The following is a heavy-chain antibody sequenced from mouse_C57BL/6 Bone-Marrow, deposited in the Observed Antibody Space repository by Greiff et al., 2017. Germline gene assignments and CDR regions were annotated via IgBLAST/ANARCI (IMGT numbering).Heavy chain of an antibody. CDR1: GYTFTNYW. D-gene: IGHD2-4*01. CDR3: ARSYDYDDCTMDY. Sequence: QVQLQQPGAELVKPGASVKLSCKASGYTFTNYWMPWVKQRPGQGLEWIGMMHPNGGSTDYNEKFKSEATLSVDKSSRTAYIELSSLTSEDSAVYYCARSYDYDDCTMDYWGQGTSVTVSS. J-gene: IGHJ4*01. CDR2: MHPNGGST. V-gene: IGHV1-64*01.